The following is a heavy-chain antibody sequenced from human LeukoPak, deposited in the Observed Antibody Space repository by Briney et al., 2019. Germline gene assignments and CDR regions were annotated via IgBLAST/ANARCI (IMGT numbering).Heavy chain of an antibody. V-gene: IGHV4-34*01. CDR2: INHSGST. Sequence: NPSETLSLTCAVYGGSFSGYYLNCIRQPPANALEWIGEINHSGSTNYNPSLKSRVTISVDTSKNQFSLKLSSVTAADTAVYYCARGVPAAFDPWGQGTLVTVSS. D-gene: IGHD2-2*01. J-gene: IGHJ5*02. CDR3: ARGVPAAFDP. CDR1: GGSFSGYY.